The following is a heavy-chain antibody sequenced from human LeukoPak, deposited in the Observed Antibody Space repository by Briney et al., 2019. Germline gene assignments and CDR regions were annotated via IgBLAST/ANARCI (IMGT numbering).Heavy chain of an antibody. V-gene: IGHV3-7*03. Sequence: GGSLRLSCAASGFTFSSYWMSWVRQAPGKGLEWVANIKQDGSEKYYVDSVKGRFTISRDNSKNTLYLQMNSLRAEDTAVYYCAKGRGYSNGQPFDYWGQGTLVTVSS. CDR1: GFTFSSYW. CDR3: AKGRGYSNGQPFDY. D-gene: IGHD5-18*01. CDR2: IKQDGSEK. J-gene: IGHJ4*02.